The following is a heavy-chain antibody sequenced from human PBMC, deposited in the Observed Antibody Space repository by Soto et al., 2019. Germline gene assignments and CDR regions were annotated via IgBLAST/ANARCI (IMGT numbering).Heavy chain of an antibody. Sequence: QVQLVQSGAEVKKPESSVKVSCKTSGGTFVRHVISWVRQAPGQGPEWMGKINPLSGIPNYAQKFQDRVTFTAETDSSTAYMELSSLRSDDTAVYYFATPACAATWCSPSHNLDHWGQGTLVTVSS. CDR1: GGTFVRHV. J-gene: IGHJ4*02. CDR2: INPLSGIP. V-gene: IGHV1-69*09. CDR3: ATPACAATWCSPSHNLDH. D-gene: IGHD2-2*01.